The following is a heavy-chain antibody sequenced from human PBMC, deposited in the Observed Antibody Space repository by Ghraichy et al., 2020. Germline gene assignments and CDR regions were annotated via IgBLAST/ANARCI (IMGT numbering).Heavy chain of an antibody. CDR3: ARGMSTPGIDY. CDR2: INQDGSEK. CDR1: AFTFSSYW. J-gene: IGHJ4*02. Sequence: RGSLRLSCGVSAFTFSSYWMNWVRQAPGKGLEWVANINQDGSEKNYVDSVKGRFTISRDNAKNSLYLQMNSLRVEDTAVYYCARGMSTPGIDYWGQGTLVTVSS. V-gene: IGHV3-7*03. D-gene: IGHD3-16*01.